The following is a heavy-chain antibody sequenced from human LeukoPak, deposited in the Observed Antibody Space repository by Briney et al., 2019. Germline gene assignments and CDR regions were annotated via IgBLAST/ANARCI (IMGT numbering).Heavy chain of an antibody. D-gene: IGHD1-26*01. J-gene: IGHJ4*02. V-gene: IGHV3-30*18. Sequence: GRSLRLSCAASGFTFSSYGMHWVRQAPGKGLEWVAVISYDGSNKYYADSVKGRFTISRDNSKNTLYLQMNSLRAEDTAVYYCAKDLVSVGATLDYWGQGTLVTVSS. CDR3: AKDLVSVGATLDY. CDR1: GFTFSSYG. CDR2: ISYDGSNK.